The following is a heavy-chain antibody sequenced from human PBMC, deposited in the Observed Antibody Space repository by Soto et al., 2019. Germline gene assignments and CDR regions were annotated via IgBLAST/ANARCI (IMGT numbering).Heavy chain of an antibody. CDR3: ARDPIDVIVGAKYYFDY. V-gene: IGHV1-2*02. CDR1: GYTFTGYY. Sequence: EASVKVSCKASGYTFTGYYMHWVRQAPGQGLEWMGWINPNSGGTNYAQKFQGRVTMTRDTSISTAYMELSRLRSDDTAVYYCARDPIDVIVGAKYYFDYWGQGTLVTVSS. CDR2: INPNSGGT. D-gene: IGHD1-26*01. J-gene: IGHJ4*02.